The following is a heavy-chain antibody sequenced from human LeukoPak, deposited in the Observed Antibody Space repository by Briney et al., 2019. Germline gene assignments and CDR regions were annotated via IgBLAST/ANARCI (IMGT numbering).Heavy chain of an antibody. CDR2: INPNSGDT. Sequence: ASVKVSCKASGYTFTSYDINWVRQAPGQGLEWLGRINPNSGDTDYAQNFQGRVTMTRDTSIITAYMELSRLRSDDTAVYYCARDEYSASGINWLDPWGQGTLVTVSS. CDR1: GYTFTSYD. J-gene: IGHJ5*02. D-gene: IGHD3-10*01. CDR3: ARDEYSASGINWLDP. V-gene: IGHV1-2*06.